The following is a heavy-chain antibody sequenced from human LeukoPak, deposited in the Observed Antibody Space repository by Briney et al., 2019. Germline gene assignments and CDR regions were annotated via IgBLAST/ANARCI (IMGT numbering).Heavy chain of an antibody. CDR2: ISAYTGNT. V-gene: IGHV1-18*01. Sequence: ASVKVSFKASGYTVINYGISWVRQAPGQGLEWMGWISAYTGNTNYAQKFQGRVTMTTDTSASTAYMELRSLRSDDTAVFYCVRGRRAATILGGLDYWGQGTLVIVSS. J-gene: IGHJ4*02. CDR3: VRGRRAATILGGLDY. CDR1: GYTVINYG. D-gene: IGHD5-12*01.